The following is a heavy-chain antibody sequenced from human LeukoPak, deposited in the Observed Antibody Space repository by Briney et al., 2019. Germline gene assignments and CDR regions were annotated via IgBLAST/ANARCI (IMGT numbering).Heavy chain of an antibody. CDR2: INPSGGST. CDR3: ARQGTYSSAIGMGY. V-gene: IGHV1-46*02. Sequence: ASVRVSCKASGYTFNNHYMYWVRQAPGQGLEWMGVINPSGGSTSYAQKFQGRVTMTRDTSTRTVYMEVNSLRSEDTAVYYCARQGTYSSAIGMGYWGQGTLVTVSS. D-gene: IGHD6-19*01. J-gene: IGHJ4*02. CDR1: GYTFNNHY.